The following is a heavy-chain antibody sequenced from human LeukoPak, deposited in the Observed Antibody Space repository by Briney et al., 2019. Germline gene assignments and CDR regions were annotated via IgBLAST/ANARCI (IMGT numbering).Heavy chain of an antibody. CDR1: GGSFSGYY. CDR2: INHSGST. D-gene: IGHD5-18*01. CDR3: ARGGSSGYNYG. Sequence: PSETLSLTCAVYGGSFSGYYWSWIRQPPGKGLEWIGEINHSGSTNYNPSLRSRVAISEDTSKNQLSLILKSVTAADTAVYYCARGGSSGYNYGWGQGILVTVSS. V-gene: IGHV4-34*01. J-gene: IGHJ4*02.